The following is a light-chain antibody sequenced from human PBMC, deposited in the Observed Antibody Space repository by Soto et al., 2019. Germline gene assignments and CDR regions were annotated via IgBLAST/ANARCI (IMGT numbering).Light chain of an antibody. CDR3: QSYDGSLTGLYV. V-gene: IGLV1-40*01. Sequence: QSVLTQPPSVSGAPGQRVTISCTGSSSNIGAGYNVHWYQQFLGTAPRLLIFGNSNRPSGVPDRFSGSKSGSSASLAITGLQAEDEADYYCQSYDGSLTGLYVFGTGTKLTVL. J-gene: IGLJ1*01. CDR2: GNS. CDR1: SSNIGAGYN.